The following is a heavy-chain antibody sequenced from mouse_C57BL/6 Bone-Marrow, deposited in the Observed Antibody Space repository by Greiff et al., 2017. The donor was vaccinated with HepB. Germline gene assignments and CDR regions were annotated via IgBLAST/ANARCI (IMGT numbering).Heavy chain of an antibody. CDR1: GYAFSSSW. D-gene: IGHD1-1*01. V-gene: IGHV1-82*01. J-gene: IGHJ4*01. CDR3: ARWDYYGSSYEAMDY. CDR2: IYPGDGDT. Sequence: QVQLQQSGPELVKPGASVKISCKASGYAFSSSWMNWVKQRPGKGLEWIGRIYPGDGDTNYNGKFKGKATLTADKSSSTAYMQLSSLTSEDSAVYFCARWDYYGSSYEAMDYWGQGTSVTVSS.